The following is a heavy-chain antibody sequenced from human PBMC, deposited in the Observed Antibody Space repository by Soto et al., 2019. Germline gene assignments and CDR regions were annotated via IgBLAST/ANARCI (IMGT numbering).Heavy chain of an antibody. V-gene: IGHV4-59*01. D-gene: IGHD6-6*01. CDR2: IYYSGST. J-gene: IGHJ3*02. CDR3: ARGHSSSDDAFDI. CDR1: GGSISSYY. Sequence: SETLSLTCTVSGGSISSYYWSWIRQPPGKGLEWIGYIYYSGSTNYNPSLKSRVTISVDTSKNQFSLKLSSVTAADTAVYYCARGHSSSDDAFDIWGQGTMVTVSS.